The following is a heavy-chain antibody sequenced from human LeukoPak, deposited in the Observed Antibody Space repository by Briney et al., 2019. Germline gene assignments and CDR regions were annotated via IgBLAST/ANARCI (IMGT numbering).Heavy chain of an antibody. CDR2: FYSSGLI. CDR3: ARDFGTLPGVPTWFDP. CDR1: GVSISSHY. Sequence: PSETLSLTCSVSGVSISSHYWSWIRQPAGKGLEWIGRFYSSGLINYNPYLKGRVTVSVDASKNQFFLELTSVTAADTAVYYCARDFGTLPGVPTWFDPWGQGTLVTVSS. J-gene: IGHJ5*02. V-gene: IGHV4-4*07. D-gene: IGHD1-14*01.